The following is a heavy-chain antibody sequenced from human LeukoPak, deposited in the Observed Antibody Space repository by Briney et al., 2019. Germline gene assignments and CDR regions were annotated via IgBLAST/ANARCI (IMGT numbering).Heavy chain of an antibody. CDR1: GFTFSNHD. Sequence: VQPGGSLRLSCAASGFTFSNHDMHWVRQATGKGLEWVSSINPVGDTYYPGSVKGRFTISRENVKSALYLQMNSLRAGDTAVYYCAREATFEASWSDAFDIWGQGTMVTVSS. D-gene: IGHD3-16*01. J-gene: IGHJ3*02. CDR2: INPVGDT. CDR3: AREATFEASWSDAFDI. V-gene: IGHV3-13*01.